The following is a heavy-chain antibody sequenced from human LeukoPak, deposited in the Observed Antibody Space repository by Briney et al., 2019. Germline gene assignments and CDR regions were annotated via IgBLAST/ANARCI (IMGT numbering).Heavy chain of an antibody. CDR3: ARQGQHQLVPDYYVMDV. J-gene: IGHJ6*02. V-gene: IGHV5-51*01. CDR1: GYSFTSYW. CDR2: IYPGDSDT. Sequence: GESLKISCKGPGYSFTSYWIGWVRQMPGKGLEWMGIIYPGDSDTRYSPSFQGQVTISADKSISTAYLQWSSLKASDTAMYYCARQGQHQLVPDYYVMDVWGQGTTVTVSS. D-gene: IGHD6-13*01.